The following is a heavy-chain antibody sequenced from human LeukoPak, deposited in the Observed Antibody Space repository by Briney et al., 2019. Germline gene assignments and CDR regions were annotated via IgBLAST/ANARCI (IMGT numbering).Heavy chain of an antibody. V-gene: IGHV3-7*01. J-gene: IGHJ4*02. D-gene: IGHD3-16*01. CDR3: ARDRTFAS. CDR2: IKQDGSEK. CDR1: GFTFSSYW. Sequence: GGSLRLSCAASGFTFSSYWMTWVRQAPGRRLEGVASIKQDGSEKYYVDSVKGRFTISRDNAKNSLYLQMNSLRAEDTAVYYCARDRTFASWGQGTLVTVSS.